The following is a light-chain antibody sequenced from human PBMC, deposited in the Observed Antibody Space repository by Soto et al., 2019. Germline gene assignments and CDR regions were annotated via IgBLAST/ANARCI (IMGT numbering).Light chain of an antibody. CDR3: QQYGTSFT. CDR1: QSVSSSYLAFSSSY. CDR2: DAS. Sequence: EIVLTQSPATLSLSPGERATLSCGASQSVSSSYLAFSSSYLAWYQQKPGLAPRLLIYDASRRATGIPDRFSGSGSGTDFPLTISRLEPEDFAVYYCQQYGTSFTFGPGTKVDIK. V-gene: IGKV3D-20*01. J-gene: IGKJ3*01.